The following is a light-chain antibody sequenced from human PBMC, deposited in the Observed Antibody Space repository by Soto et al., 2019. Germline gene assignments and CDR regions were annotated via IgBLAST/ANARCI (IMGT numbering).Light chain of an antibody. J-gene: IGKJ4*01. V-gene: IGKV1-8*01. Sequence: AIRMTQSPSSFSASTGDRVTITCRASQGISSYLAWYQQKPGKAPKLLIYAASTLQSGVPSRFSGSGAGTDFTLTIICLQSEDFATYYCQHYYSYPPTFGGGTEVEIK. CDR1: QGISSY. CDR3: QHYYSYPPT. CDR2: AAS.